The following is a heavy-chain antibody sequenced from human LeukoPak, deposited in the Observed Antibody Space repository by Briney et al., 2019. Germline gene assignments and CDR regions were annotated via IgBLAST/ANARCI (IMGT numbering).Heavy chain of an antibody. D-gene: IGHD1-26*01. CDR1: GFTVSNNY. CDR2: IYTGGGT. CDR3: ARISGSYVFDY. J-gene: IGHJ4*02. V-gene: IGHV3-66*01. Sequence: GGSLRLSCAASGFTVSNNYMSWARQAPGKGLEWVSVIYTGGGTYYADSVKGRFTISRDNSKNTLYLQMNSLRAEDTAVYYCARISGSYVFDYWGQGTLVTVSS.